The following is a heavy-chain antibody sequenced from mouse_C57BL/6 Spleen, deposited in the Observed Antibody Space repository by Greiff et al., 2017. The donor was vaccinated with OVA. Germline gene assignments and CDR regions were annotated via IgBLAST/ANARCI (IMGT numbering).Heavy chain of an antibody. Sequence: QVQLQQPGAELVKPGASVKLSCKASGYTFTSYWMHWVKQRPGQGLEWIGMIHPNSGSTNYNEKFKSKATLTVDKSSSTAYMQLSSLTSEDSAVYYCARSGGSKNYFDDWGQGTTLTVSS. V-gene: IGHV1-64*01. J-gene: IGHJ2*01. D-gene: IGHD1-3*01. CDR1: GYTFTSYW. CDR2: IHPNSGST. CDR3: ARSGGSKNYFDD.